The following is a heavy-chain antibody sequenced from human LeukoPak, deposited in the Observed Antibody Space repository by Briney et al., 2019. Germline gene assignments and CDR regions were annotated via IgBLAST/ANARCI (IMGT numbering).Heavy chain of an antibody. D-gene: IGHD3-16*02. J-gene: IGHJ4*02. V-gene: IGHV4-59*01. Sequence: PSETLSLTXTVSGGSISSYYWSWIRQPPGKGLEWIGYIYYSGSTDYNPSLKSRVTISVDTSKNQFSLKLSSVTAADTAVYYCARWFGGVINWGQGTLVTVSS. CDR1: GGSISSYY. CDR3: ARWFGGVIN. CDR2: IYYSGST.